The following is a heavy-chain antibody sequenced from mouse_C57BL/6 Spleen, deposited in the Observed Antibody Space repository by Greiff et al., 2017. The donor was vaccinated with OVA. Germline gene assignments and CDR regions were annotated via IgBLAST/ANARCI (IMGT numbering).Heavy chain of an antibody. J-gene: IGHJ1*03. Sequence: VQLQQSGAELVKPGASVKLSCQASGYTFTEYTIHWVKQRSGQGLEWIGWFYPGSGSIKYNEKFKDKATLTADTSSSTVHMELSRLTSEDSAVYVCARHEWESSYWYFDGWGTGTTVTVAS. CDR3: ARHEWESSYWYFDG. CDR1: GYTFTEYT. D-gene: IGHD4-1*01. V-gene: IGHV1-62-2*01. CDR2: FYPGSGSI.